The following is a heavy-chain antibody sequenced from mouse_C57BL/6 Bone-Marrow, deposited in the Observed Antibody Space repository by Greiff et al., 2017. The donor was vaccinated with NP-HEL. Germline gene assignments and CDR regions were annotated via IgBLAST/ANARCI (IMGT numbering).Heavy chain of an antibody. Sequence: QVQLQQSGPELVKPGASVKISCKASGYTFTDYYINWVKQRPGQGLEWIGWIYPGSGNTKYNEKFKGKATLTVDTSSSTAYMQLSSLTSEDSAVYFCARPLIGDYDLYYAMDYWGQGTSVTVSS. CDR2: IYPGSGNT. CDR1: GYTFTDYY. V-gene: IGHV1-84*01. D-gene: IGHD2-4*01. J-gene: IGHJ4*01. CDR3: ARPLIGDYDLYYAMDY.